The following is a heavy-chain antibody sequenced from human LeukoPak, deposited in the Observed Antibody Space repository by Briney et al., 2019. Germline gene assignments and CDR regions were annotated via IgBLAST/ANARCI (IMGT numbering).Heavy chain of an antibody. CDR1: GYTFTGYY. J-gene: IGHJ4*02. CDR2: INPNSGGT. Sequence: ASVTVSCKASGYTFTGYYMHWVRQAPGQGLEWMGWINPNSGGTNYAQRFQGRVTITRDTSITTAYMELSRLRSDDTALYYCARDRSSNYYDSSGYFYRDWGQGTLVTVSS. D-gene: IGHD3-22*01. V-gene: IGHV1-2*02. CDR3: ARDRSSNYYDSSGYFYRD.